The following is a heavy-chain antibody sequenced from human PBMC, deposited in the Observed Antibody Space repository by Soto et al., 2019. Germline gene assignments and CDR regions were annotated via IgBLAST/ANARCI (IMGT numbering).Heavy chain of an antibody. Sequence: SETLSLTCAVYGGSFSGYYWSWIRQPPGKGLEWIGEINHSGSTNYNPSLKSRVTISVDTSKNQFSLKLSSVTAADTAVYYCARGLAHYYGSGSYSDSTYYFDYWGQGTLVTVSS. CDR2: INHSGST. D-gene: IGHD3-10*01. CDR3: ARGLAHYYGSGSYSDSTYYFDY. V-gene: IGHV4-34*01. J-gene: IGHJ4*02. CDR1: GGSFSGYY.